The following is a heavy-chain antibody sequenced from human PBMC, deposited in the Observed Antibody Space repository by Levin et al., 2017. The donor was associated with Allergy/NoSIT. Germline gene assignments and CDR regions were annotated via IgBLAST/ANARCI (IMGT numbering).Heavy chain of an antibody. CDR2: ISWNSGSI. J-gene: IGHJ4*02. CDR1: GFTFDDYA. V-gene: IGHV3-9*01. Sequence: PGGSLRLSCAASGFTFDDYAMHWVRQAPGKGLEWVSGISWNSGSIGYADSVKGRFTISRDNAKNSLYLQMNSLRAEDTALYYCAKEWDRVGAKDHSLDYWGQGTLVTVSS. CDR3: AKEWDRVGAKDHSLDY. D-gene: IGHD1-26*01.